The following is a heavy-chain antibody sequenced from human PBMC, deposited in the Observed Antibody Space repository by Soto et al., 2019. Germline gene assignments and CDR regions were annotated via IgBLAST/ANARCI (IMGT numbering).Heavy chain of an antibody. CDR1: GFTFSRYT. CDR3: ARSGGSYFGPFDS. V-gene: IGHV3-30-3*01. D-gene: IGHD1-26*01. Sequence: QVHLVESGGGVVQPGRSLRLSCAASGFTFSRYTMHWVRQAPGKGLEWVAVISYDGSNKYYADSVKGRFTISRDNSKNTLYVQMKSLRAEDTAVCYCARSGGSYFGPFDSWGQGTLVTVSS. CDR2: ISYDGSNK. J-gene: IGHJ4*02.